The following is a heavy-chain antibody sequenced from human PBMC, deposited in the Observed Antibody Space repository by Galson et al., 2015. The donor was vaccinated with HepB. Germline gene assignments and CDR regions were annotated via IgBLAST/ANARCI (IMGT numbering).Heavy chain of an antibody. D-gene: IGHD3-22*01. CDR1: GFTVSSNY. CDR3: ARDAPTPYDSSGYSIPDAFDI. V-gene: IGHV3-66*02. J-gene: IGHJ3*02. CDR2: IYSGGST. Sequence: SLRLSCAASGFTVSSNYMSWVRQAPGKGLEWVSVIYSGGSTYYADPVESRFTISRVNSKNTLYLQMNSLRADDTAVYYCARDAPTPYDSSGYSIPDAFDIWGHGIMVTASS.